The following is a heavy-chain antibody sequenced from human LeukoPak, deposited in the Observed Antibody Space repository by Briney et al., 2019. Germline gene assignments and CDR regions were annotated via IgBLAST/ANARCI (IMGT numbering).Heavy chain of an antibody. CDR1: GFTFSSYA. D-gene: IGHD3-10*01. V-gene: IGHV3-64*01. Sequence: GGSLRLSCTASGFTFSSYAMHWVRQAPGKGLEYVSAISSNGGSTYYANSVKGIFTISRDNSKNTLYLQMGSLRAEDMAVYYCATGYYYGSGDDAFDIWGQGTMVTVSS. J-gene: IGHJ3*02. CDR2: ISSNGGST. CDR3: ATGYYYGSGDDAFDI.